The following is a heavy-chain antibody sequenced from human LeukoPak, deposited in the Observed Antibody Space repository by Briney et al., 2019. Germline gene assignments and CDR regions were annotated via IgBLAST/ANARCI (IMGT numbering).Heavy chain of an antibody. V-gene: IGHV4-38-2*01. J-gene: IGHJ4*02. CDR2: IYHSGST. D-gene: IGHD3-3*01. CDR3: ARLAALRFLEWLPLGSYFDY. CDR1: GYSISSGYY. Sequence: SETLPLTCAVSGYSISSGYYWGWIRQPPGKGLEWIGSIYHSGSTYYNPSLKSRVTISVDTSKNQFSLKLSSVTAADTAVYYCARLAALRFLEWLPLGSYFDYWGQGTLVTVSS.